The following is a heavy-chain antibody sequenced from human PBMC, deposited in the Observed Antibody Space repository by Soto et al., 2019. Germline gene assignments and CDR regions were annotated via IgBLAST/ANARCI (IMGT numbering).Heavy chain of an antibody. CDR3: AIRSCSGASCYLGMDV. CDR2: IKSDGSST. J-gene: IGHJ6*02. CDR1: GFAFSSNW. V-gene: IGHV3-74*01. Sequence: EGQLVESGGGLVQPGGSLRLSCAASGFAFSSNWMHWVRQAPGKGLVWVSRIKSDGSSTSYADSVKGRFTVSRDNAKNTLYLHLNSMRAEDTAVYYCAIRSCSGASCYLGMDVWGQGTTVTVSS. D-gene: IGHD2-15*01.